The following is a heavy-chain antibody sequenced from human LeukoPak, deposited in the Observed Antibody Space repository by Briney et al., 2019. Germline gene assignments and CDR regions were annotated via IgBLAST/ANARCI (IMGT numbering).Heavy chain of an antibody. J-gene: IGHJ4*02. Sequence: GGSLRLSCAASGFTFSSYSMNWVRQAPGKGLEWVSSISSSSGYIYYADSVKGRFTISRDNAKNSLFLQMNSLRAEDTAVYYCAKHLWRDLVWFGEGYYFGYWGQGTLVTVSS. CDR1: GFTFSSYS. V-gene: IGHV3-21*01. D-gene: IGHD3-10*01. CDR3: AKHLWRDLVWFGEGYYFGY. CDR2: ISSSSGYI.